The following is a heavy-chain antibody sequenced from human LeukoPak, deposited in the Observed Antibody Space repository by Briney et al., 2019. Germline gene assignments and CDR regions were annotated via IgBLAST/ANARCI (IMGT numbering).Heavy chain of an antibody. Sequence: SVKASCKASEGTFSSYAISWVRQAPGQGLEWMGGIIPIFGTANYAQKFQGRVTITTDESTSTAYMELSSLRSEDTAVYYCARGNLVRAVAGPNFDYWGQGTLVTVSS. V-gene: IGHV1-69*05. CDR2: IIPIFGTA. CDR1: EGTFSSYA. D-gene: IGHD6-19*01. CDR3: ARGNLVRAVAGPNFDY. J-gene: IGHJ4*02.